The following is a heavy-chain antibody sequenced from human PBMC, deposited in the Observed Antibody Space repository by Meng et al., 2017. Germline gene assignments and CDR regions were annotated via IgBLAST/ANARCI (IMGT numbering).Heavy chain of an antibody. CDR2: IYYSGST. J-gene: IGHJ3*02. CDR1: GGSISSGGYY. D-gene: IGHD3-9*01. CDR3: ARDRKYYVILTGYSLAFDI. Sequence: SETLSLTCTVSGGSISSGGYYWSWIRQHPGKGLEWIGYIYYSGSTYYNPSLKSRVTISVDTSKNQFSLKLSSVTAADTAVYYCARDRKYYVILTGYSLAFDIWGQGTMVTVSS. V-gene: IGHV4-31*03.